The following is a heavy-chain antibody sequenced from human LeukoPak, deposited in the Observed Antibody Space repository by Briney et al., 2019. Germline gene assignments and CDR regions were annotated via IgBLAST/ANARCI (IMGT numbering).Heavy chain of an antibody. CDR1: GYTFTGYY. CDR2: INPNSGGT. CDR3: ARAYMGDSSGLFWVFDY. V-gene: IGHV1-2*02. Sequence: ASVKVSCKASGYTFTGYYMHWVRQAPGQGLEWMGWINPNSGGTNYAQNFQGRVTMTRDTSISTAYMELSRLRSDDTAVYYCARAYMGDSSGLFWVFDYWGQGTLVTVSS. J-gene: IGHJ4*02. D-gene: IGHD3-22*01.